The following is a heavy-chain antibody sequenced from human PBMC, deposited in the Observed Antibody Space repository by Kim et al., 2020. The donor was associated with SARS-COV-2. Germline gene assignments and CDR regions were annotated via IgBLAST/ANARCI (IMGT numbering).Heavy chain of an antibody. CDR3: ARLENGWRQGGFCYMDV. D-gene: IGHD1-1*01. V-gene: IGHV4-59*08. Sequence: SETLSLTCTVSGGSVSNYSRTWIRQSPGKGLEWLGYIHYIGSTNYNPSLKSRVTISVDTSSNKFSLKLSSVTAADTAIYYRARLENGWRQGGFCYMDVWSKRSTVTVYS. CDR1: GGSVSNYS. CDR2: IHYIGST. J-gene: IGHJ6*03.